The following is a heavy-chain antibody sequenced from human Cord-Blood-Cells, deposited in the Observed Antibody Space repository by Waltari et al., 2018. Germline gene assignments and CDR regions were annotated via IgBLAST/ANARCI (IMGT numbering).Heavy chain of an antibody. J-gene: IGHJ4*02. CDR3: ARDHRYGGYY. D-gene: IGHD1-26*01. CDR2: ISSSGSTI. CDR1: GFTFRCYE. V-gene: IGHV3-48*03. Sequence: EVQLVEAGGGLVQPGGSLRLSWGAPGFTFRCYEMDWCRQAPGEGLEWVSYISSSGSTIYYADSVKGRFTISRDNAKNSLYLQMNSLRAEDTAVYYCARDHRYGGYYWGQGTLVTVSS.